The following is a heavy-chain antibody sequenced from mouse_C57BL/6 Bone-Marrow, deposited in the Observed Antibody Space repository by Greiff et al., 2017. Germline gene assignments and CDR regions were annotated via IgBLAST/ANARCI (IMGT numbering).Heavy chain of an antibody. CDR2: IDPSDSYT. V-gene: IGHV1-69*01. CDR1: GYTFTSYW. J-gene: IGHJ1*03. D-gene: IGHD2-3*01. CDR3: ARDDGYRGYFDV. Sequence: QVQLQQPGAELVMPGASVKLSCKASGYTFTSYWMHWVKQRPGQGLEWIGEIDPSDSYTNYNQKFKGKSTLTVDKSSSTAYMQLSSLTSEDSAVYYCARDDGYRGYFDVWGTGTTVTVSS.